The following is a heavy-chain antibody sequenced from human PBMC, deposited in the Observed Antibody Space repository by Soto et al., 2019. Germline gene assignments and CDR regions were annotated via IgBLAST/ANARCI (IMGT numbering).Heavy chain of an antibody. CDR1: GFTFITYH. Sequence: GGSLRLSCAASGFTFITYHMNLVLQAPGKGLEWVSYIHSGGSRIYYADSVKGRFTISRDNAKNSLYLQMNSLGAEDTAVYYCARDGSTVTTNYHYAMDVWGQGTTVTVS. CDR3: ARDGSTVTTNYHYAMDV. CDR2: IHSGGSRI. J-gene: IGHJ6*02. V-gene: IGHV3-48*03. D-gene: IGHD4-17*01.